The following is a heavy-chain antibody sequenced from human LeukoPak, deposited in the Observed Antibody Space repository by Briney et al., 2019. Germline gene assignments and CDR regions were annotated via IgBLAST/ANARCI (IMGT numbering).Heavy chain of an antibody. D-gene: IGHD3-9*01. Sequence: SETLSLTCTVSGGSINIYYWGWIRQPPGKGLEWIGYIYYSGSTKYNPSLKSRVTISVDTPKNQFSLNLSSVTAADTALYYCARGGRYDVLTGYYGFDYWGQGTLVTVSS. CDR2: IYYSGST. CDR3: ARGGRYDVLTGYYGFDY. CDR1: GGSINIYY. V-gene: IGHV4-59*01. J-gene: IGHJ4*02.